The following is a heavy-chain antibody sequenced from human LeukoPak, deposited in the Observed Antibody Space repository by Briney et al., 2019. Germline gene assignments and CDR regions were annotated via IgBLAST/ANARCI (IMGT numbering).Heavy chain of an antibody. CDR3: ARWPLTYCSSTSCYPEAFDI. Sequence: PSETLFLTCTVSGGSISSYYWSWIRQPAGKGLEWIGRIYTSGSTNYNPSLKSRVTMSVDTSKNQFSLKLSSVTAADTAVYYCARWPLTYCSSTSCYPEAFDIWGQGTMVTVSS. J-gene: IGHJ3*02. CDR2: IYTSGST. D-gene: IGHD2-2*01. CDR1: GGSISSYY. V-gene: IGHV4-4*07.